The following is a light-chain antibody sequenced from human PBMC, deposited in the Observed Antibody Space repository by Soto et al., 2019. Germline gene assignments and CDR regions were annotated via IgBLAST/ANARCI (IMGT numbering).Light chain of an antibody. CDR1: QSGSSN. V-gene: IGKV3-15*01. CDR3: QQYKNWPRT. Sequence: EIVRTQSPAPLSVSPGERATLSCRARQSGSSNLAWYQQKPGQAPRLLIYGASTRATGIPARFSGSGSGTEFTLTISSLQSEDFAVDYCQQYKNWPRTVGQGTKVDIK. J-gene: IGKJ1*01. CDR2: GAS.